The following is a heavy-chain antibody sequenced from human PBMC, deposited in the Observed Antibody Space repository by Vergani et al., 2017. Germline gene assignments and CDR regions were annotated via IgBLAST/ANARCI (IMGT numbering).Heavy chain of an antibody. CDR3: ARDYDFWSGPRLPYY. J-gene: IGHJ4*02. D-gene: IGHD3-3*01. V-gene: IGHV4-59*02. Sequence: QVKLQESGPGLVKPSETLSLTCTVSGASVNSYYWSWIRQPPGKGLEWMGYVSFRGDTLYDPSVKGRMTISLNTSSNQFSLKLSSVTAADTAVDYCARDYDFWSGPRLPYYWGQGTLVTVSS. CDR1: GASVNSYY. CDR2: VSFRGDT.